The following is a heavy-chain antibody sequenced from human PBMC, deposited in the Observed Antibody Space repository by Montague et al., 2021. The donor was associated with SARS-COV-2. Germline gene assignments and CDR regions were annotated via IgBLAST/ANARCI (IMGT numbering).Heavy chain of an antibody. D-gene: IGHD5-12*01. CDR1: GGSISSSNW. CDR2: IHHSGST. CDR3: ARGGYGGWAGYYFDY. Sequence: SETLSLTCAVSGGSISSSNWWIGEIHHSGSTNYNPSLKSRVTMSVDTSKNHFSLRLSSVTAADTAMYYCARGGYGGWAGYYFDYWGQGTLVTVSS. J-gene: IGHJ4*02. V-gene: IGHV4-4*02.